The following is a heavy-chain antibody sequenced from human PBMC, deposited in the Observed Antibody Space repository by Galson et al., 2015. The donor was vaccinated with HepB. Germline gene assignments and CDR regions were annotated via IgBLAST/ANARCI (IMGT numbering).Heavy chain of an antibody. CDR2: INAGNGNT. D-gene: IGHD4-23*01. CDR1: GYTFTSYA. CDR3: ARSTTVVTPGALDRHPDFDY. V-gene: IGHV1-3*01. J-gene: IGHJ4*02. Sequence: SVKVSCKASGYTFTSYAMHWVRQAPGQRLEWMGWINAGNGNTKYSQKFQGRVTITRDTSASTAYMELSSLRSEDTAVYYCARSTTVVTPGALDRHPDFDYWGQGTLVTVSS.